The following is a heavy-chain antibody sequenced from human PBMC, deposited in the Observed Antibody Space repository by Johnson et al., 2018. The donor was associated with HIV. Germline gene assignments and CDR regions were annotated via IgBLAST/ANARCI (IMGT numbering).Heavy chain of an antibody. CDR2: ISWHRGSI. D-gene: IGHD2-15*01. CDR3: ARAGRLGYCSGGSCYSPAFDI. Sequence: VQLVESGGGLVQPGGSLRLSCAASGFTFDDYAMHWVRQAPGKGLGWVSGISWHRGSIYYADSVKGRFTLSRDNAKNSLYLQMNSLRAEDTAVYYCARAGRLGYCSGGSCYSPAFDIWGQGTMVTVS. J-gene: IGHJ3*02. V-gene: IGHV3-9*01. CDR1: GFTFDDYA.